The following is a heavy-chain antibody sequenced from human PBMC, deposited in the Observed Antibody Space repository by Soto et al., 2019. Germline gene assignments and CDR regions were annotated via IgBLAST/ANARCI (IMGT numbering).Heavy chain of an antibody. CDR3: AKRRILGSGGSCYGPGLED. D-gene: IGHD2-15*01. J-gene: IGHJ4*02. V-gene: IGHV3-23*01. Sequence: GWSLKFSCAAPGFTFSSYAMSWVRQAPGKGLEWVSAISGSGGSTYYADSVKGRFTISRNNSKNTLYLQMNRLRAAETAVYYCAKRRILGSGGSCYGPGLEDRGQGTLVTVSS. CDR2: ISGSGGST. CDR1: GFTFSSYA.